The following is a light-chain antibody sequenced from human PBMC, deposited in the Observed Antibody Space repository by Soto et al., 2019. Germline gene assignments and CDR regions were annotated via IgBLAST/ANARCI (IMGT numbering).Light chain of an antibody. CDR3: QKYSSGRWT. V-gene: IGKV1-27*01. J-gene: IGKJ1*01. CDR1: QGITNY. Sequence: DILLTQSPSTLPSSPGERATLTCRASQGITNYLAWYQQKPGKAPKLLIYAASTLESGVPSRFSGSGSGTDFTLTITRLQPEDFEPYYCQKYSSGRWTFGQGTKVDIK. CDR2: AAS.